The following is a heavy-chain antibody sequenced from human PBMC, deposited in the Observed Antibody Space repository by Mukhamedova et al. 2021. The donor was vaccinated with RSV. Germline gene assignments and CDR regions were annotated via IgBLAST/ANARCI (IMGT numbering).Heavy chain of an antibody. Sequence: VRQAPGKGLEWVSSISSSSSYIYYADSVKGRFTISRDNAKNSLYLQMNSLRAEDTAVYYCASNWNWDYWGQGTLVTVSS. J-gene: IGHJ4*02. CDR2: ISSSSSYI. CDR3: ASNWNWDY. D-gene: IGHD1-7*01. V-gene: IGHV3-21*01.